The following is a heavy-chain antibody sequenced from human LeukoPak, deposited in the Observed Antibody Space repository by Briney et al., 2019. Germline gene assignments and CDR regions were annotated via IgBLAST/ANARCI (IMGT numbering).Heavy chain of an antibody. D-gene: IGHD3-9*01. Sequence: ASVKVSCKASGGTFSSYAISWVRQAPGQGLEWMGGIIPIFGTANYAQKFQGRVTITADESTSTAYMELSSLRSEDTAVYYCSISDRPGLRYFDWLLFPFDYWGQGTLVTVSS. CDR1: GGTFSSYA. CDR3: SISDRPGLRYFDWLLFPFDY. CDR2: IIPIFGTA. V-gene: IGHV1-69*01. J-gene: IGHJ4*02.